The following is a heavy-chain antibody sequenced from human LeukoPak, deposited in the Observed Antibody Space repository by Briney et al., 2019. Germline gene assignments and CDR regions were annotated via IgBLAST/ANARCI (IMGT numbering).Heavy chain of an antibody. CDR1: SCSISSGSYY. V-gene: IGHV4-61*02. D-gene: IGHD6-19*01. CDR3: ARGTLYSGWSYYLDY. J-gene: IGHJ4*02. CDR2: IYTSGST. Sequence: SETLSLTCTGSSCSISSGSYYWRWPRQPPGKGLESNPRIYTSGSTNYNPSLKSRVTISVDTSKNQFSLKLSSVTAADMAVYYCARGTLYSGWSYYLDYWGQGTLVTVSS.